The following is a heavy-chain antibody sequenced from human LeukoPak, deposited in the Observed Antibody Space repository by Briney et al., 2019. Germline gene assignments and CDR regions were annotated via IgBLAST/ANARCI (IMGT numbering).Heavy chain of an antibody. CDR2: MNPNSGNT. CDR1: GYTFTSYD. CDR3: AKDYYDSSGYYYAQNWFDP. Sequence: ASVKVSCKASGYTFTSYDIHWVRQATGQGLEWMGWMNPNSGNTGYAQKFQGRVTMTRNTSISTAYMELSSLISEDTAVYYCAKDYYDSSGYYYAQNWFDPWGQGTLVTVSS. J-gene: IGHJ5*02. V-gene: IGHV1-8*01. D-gene: IGHD3-22*01.